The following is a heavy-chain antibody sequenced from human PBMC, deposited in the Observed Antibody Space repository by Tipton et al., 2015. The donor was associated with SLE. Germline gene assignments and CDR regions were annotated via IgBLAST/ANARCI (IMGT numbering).Heavy chain of an antibody. J-gene: IGHJ1*01. CDR3: ASLVGAARGAEHLQN. CDR1: GGSFSGYY. Sequence: TLSLTCAVYGGSFSGYYCSCIRQPPGKGLEWIGEINHSGSTNYNPSLKSRVTISVGTSKNQFSLKLSSVTAADTAVYYCASLVGAARGAEHLQNWGQGTLVSVSS. D-gene: IGHD1-26*01. V-gene: IGHV4-34*01. CDR2: INHSGST.